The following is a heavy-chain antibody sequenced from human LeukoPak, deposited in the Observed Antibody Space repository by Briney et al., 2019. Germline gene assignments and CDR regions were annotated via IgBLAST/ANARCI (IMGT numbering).Heavy chain of an antibody. CDR1: GYTFTSSG. CDR3: ARTGGGYGAYYFDY. Sequence: ASVKVSCKASGYTFTSSGISWVRQAPGQGLEWMGWISAYNGNTNYAQKLQDRVTLTTDTSTSTAYMELRSLRSDDTAVYYCARTGGGYGAYYFDYWGQGTLVTGSS. V-gene: IGHV1-18*01. J-gene: IGHJ4*02. D-gene: IGHD5-12*01. CDR2: ISAYNGNT.